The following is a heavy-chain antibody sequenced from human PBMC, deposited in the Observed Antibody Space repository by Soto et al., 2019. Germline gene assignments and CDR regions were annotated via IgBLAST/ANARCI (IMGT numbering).Heavy chain of an antibody. CDR1: GGSISSGDYY. J-gene: IGHJ4*02. Sequence: SETLSLTCTVSGGSISSGDYYWSWIRQPPGKGLEWIGYIYYSGSTYYNPSLKSRVTISVDTSKNQFSLKLSSVTAADTAVYYCASIGYSSSWIFDYWGQGTLVTVSS. D-gene: IGHD6-13*01. CDR2: IYYSGST. CDR3: ASIGYSSSWIFDY. V-gene: IGHV4-30-4*02.